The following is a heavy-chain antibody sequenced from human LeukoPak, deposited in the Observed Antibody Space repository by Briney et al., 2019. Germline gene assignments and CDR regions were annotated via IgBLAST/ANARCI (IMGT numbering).Heavy chain of an antibody. J-gene: IGHJ4*02. CDR3: ASALWGSSH. V-gene: IGHV3-53*01. D-gene: IGHD3-16*01. Sequence: LSLTCAVYRGSFSGYWSWVRQAPGRGLEWVSLIYSGGSTYYADSVKGRFTISRDNSKNTLYLQMNSLRAEDTAVYYCASALWGSSHWGQGTLVTVSS. CDR2: IYSGGST. CDR1: RGSFSGYW.